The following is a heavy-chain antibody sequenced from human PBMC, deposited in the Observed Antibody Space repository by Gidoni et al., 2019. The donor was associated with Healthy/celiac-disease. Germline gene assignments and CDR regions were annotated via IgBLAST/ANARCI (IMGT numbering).Heavy chain of an antibody. V-gene: IGHV4-38-2*01. Sequence: QVQLQESGPGLVKPSETLSLTCAVSGYSISSGYYWGWIRQPPGKGLEWIGSIYHSGSTYYNPSLKSRVTISVDTSKNQFSLKLSSVTAADTAVYYCARGYCSGGSCYGSDAFDIWGQGTMVTVSS. D-gene: IGHD2-15*01. CDR3: ARGYCSGGSCYGSDAFDI. J-gene: IGHJ3*02. CDR1: GYSISSGYY. CDR2: IYHSGST.